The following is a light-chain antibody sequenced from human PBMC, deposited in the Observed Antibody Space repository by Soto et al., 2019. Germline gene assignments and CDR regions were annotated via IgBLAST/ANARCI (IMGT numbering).Light chain of an antibody. V-gene: IGLV1-44*01. Sequence: QSVLTQPPSASGTLGQRVTISCSGSSSNIGTYTVNWDQQVPGTAPKLLIYSNNQRPSGVPDRFSGSKSGTSASLAISGLQSEDEADYYCAAWDASLNGVIFGGGTKLTVL. CDR1: SSNIGTYT. J-gene: IGLJ2*01. CDR3: AAWDASLNGVI. CDR2: SNN.